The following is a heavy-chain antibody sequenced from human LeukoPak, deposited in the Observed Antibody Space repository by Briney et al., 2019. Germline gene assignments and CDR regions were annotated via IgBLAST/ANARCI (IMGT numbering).Heavy chain of an antibody. J-gene: IGHJ6*03. CDR1: GFTFSSYG. CDR2: IRYDGSNK. Sequence: GSLRLSCAASGFTFSSYGMHWVRQAPGKGVEWVAFIRYDGSNKYFADSVKGRFTISRDSSKNTLYLQVNSLRAEDTAVYYCARAPDFGVVIAYYYYYYMDVWGKGTTVTVSS. D-gene: IGHD3-3*01. V-gene: IGHV3-30*02. CDR3: ARAPDFGVVIAYYYYYYMDV.